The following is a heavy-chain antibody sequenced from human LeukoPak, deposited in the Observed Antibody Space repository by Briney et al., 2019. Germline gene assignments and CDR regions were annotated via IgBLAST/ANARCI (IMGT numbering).Heavy chain of an antibody. CDR2: IYYSGST. D-gene: IGHD3-22*01. Sequence: SETLSLTCTVSGGSISSYYWSWIRQPPGKGLEWIGYIYYSGSTDYDPSLKSRVTISVDTSKNQFSLRLRSVTAADTAVYYCARVTGYMIEDYFDYWGQGTLVTVSS. CDR3: ARVTGYMIEDYFDY. J-gene: IGHJ4*02. CDR1: GGSISSYY. V-gene: IGHV4-59*01.